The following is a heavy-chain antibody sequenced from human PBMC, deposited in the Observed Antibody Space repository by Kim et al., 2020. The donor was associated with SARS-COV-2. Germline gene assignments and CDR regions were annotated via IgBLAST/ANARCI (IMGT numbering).Heavy chain of an antibody. Sequence: SETLSLTCTVSGGSISSGGYYWSWIRQHPGKGLEWIGYIYYSGSTYYNPSLKSRVTISVDTSKNQFSLKLSSVTAADTAVYYCARDTILTGYENYYGMDVWGQGTTVTVSS. D-gene: IGHD3-9*01. J-gene: IGHJ6*02. CDR2: IYYSGST. V-gene: IGHV4-31*03. CDR3: ARDTILTGYENYYGMDV. CDR1: GGSISSGGYY.